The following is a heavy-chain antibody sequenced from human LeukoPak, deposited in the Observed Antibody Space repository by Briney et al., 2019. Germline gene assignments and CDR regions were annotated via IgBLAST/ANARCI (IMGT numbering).Heavy chain of an antibody. CDR1: GGSISSGSYY. V-gene: IGHV4-61*02. J-gene: IGHJ4*02. CDR3: ASTRGYSYGYLFDY. D-gene: IGHD5-18*01. Sequence: SETLSLTCTVSGGSISSGSYYWSWIRQPAGKGLEWIGRIYTSGSTNYNPSLKSRVTISVDTSKNQFSLKLSSVTAADTAVYYCASTRGYSYGYLFDYWGQGTLVTVSS. CDR2: IYTSGST.